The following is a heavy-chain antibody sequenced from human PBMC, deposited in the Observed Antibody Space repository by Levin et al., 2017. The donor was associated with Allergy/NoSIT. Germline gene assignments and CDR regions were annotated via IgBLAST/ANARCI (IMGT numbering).Heavy chain of an antibody. CDR1: GYTFSSYY. Sequence: ASVKVSCKASGYTFSSYYMHWVRQAPGQGLEWMGIINPGGGSTSYAQKFQGRVTMTRDTSTSTVYMELSSLRSDDTAVYYCARVLGGGWFDPWGQGSLVTVSS. J-gene: IGHJ5*02. D-gene: IGHD3-16*01. CDR3: ARVLGGGWFDP. V-gene: IGHV1-46*01. CDR2: INPGGGST.